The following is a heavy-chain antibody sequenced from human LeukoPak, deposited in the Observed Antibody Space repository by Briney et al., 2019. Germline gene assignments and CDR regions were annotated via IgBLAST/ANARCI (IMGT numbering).Heavy chain of an antibody. Sequence: PGGSLRLSCAASGFTFSSYAMHWVRQAPGKGLEYVSAISSNGGSTYYANSVKGRFTISRDNAKNSLYLQMNSLRAEDTAVYYCARDQRYIVVVPAAGFNYYYYMDVWGKGTTVTVSS. CDR3: ARDQRYIVVVPAAGFNYYYYMDV. D-gene: IGHD2-2*01. CDR1: GFTFSSYA. J-gene: IGHJ6*03. CDR2: ISSNGGST. V-gene: IGHV3-64*01.